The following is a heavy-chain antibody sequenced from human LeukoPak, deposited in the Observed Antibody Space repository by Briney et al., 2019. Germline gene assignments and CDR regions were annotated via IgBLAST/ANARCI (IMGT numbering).Heavy chain of an antibody. V-gene: IGHV3-23*01. D-gene: IGHD2-2*01. CDR2: ISGSGGST. Sequence: PGGSLRLSCAASGFTFSSYAMSWVRQAPGKGLEWVSAISGSGGSTYYADSVKGRFTISRDNSKNTLYLQMNSLRAEDTAVYYCAKRNHCSSTSCYVGGYFDYWAREPWSPSPQ. J-gene: IGHJ4*02. CDR1: GFTFSSYA. CDR3: AKRNHCSSTSCYVGGYFDY.